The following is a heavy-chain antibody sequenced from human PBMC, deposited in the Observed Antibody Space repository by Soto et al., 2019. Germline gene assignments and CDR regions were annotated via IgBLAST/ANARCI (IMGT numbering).Heavy chain of an antibody. CDR3: EAGGEWLFNFES. D-gene: IGHD3-3*01. Sequence: EVQLLESGGGLVQPGGSLRLSCAASGFMFSSYAMSWVRHAPGKGLEWVSAISGSGDNTYYADSVKCRFTISRDNSKNTLYLEMNSLRGEDTAVYYCEAGGEWLFNFESWGQGTLVTVSS. CDR1: GFMFSSYA. CDR2: ISGSGDNT. V-gene: IGHV3-23*01. J-gene: IGHJ4*02.